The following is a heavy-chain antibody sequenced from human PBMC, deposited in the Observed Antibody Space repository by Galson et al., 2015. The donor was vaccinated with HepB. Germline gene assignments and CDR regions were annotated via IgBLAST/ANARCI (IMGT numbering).Heavy chain of an antibody. CDR1: GFTFSSYS. CDR3: AAGRGNYFYYGMDV. Sequence: SLRLSCAVSGFTFSSYSMTWVRQAPGKGLEWVSVISGSGDRTNYADSVKGRSTISRDNSKNTLYLQMNSLRVEDTAVYFCAAGRGNYFYYGMDVWGQGTTVTVSS. CDR2: ISGSGDRT. V-gene: IGHV3-23*01. J-gene: IGHJ6*02. D-gene: IGHD2-15*01.